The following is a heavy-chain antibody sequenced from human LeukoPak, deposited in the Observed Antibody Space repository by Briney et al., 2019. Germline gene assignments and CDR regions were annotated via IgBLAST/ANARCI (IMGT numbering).Heavy chain of an antibody. J-gene: IGHJ4*02. CDR3: ARVRVAASGLD. CDR1: GFTFSSYS. Sequence: GGSLRLSCAASGFTFSSYSMNWVRQAPGKGLEWVSYISSSSSTIYYADSVKGRFTISRDNAKNSLYLQMNSLGAEDTTVYYCARVRVAASGLDWGQGTLVTVSS. V-gene: IGHV3-48*01. D-gene: IGHD6-13*01. CDR2: ISSSSSTI.